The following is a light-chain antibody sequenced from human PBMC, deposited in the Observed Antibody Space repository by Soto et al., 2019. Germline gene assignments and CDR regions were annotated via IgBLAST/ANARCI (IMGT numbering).Light chain of an antibody. Sequence: ESVLTQSPCTLYLSPGERATLSYRASQSVSGSRLAWYHQKPGQAPRLXSYGAFNRVTGIPVRFSGSGSGTDFTLTISRREPGDFEVYYCQQYGNSPSTFGQGTKVDIK. V-gene: IGKV3-20*01. J-gene: IGKJ1*01. CDR1: QSVSGSR. CDR2: GAF. CDR3: QQYGNSPST.